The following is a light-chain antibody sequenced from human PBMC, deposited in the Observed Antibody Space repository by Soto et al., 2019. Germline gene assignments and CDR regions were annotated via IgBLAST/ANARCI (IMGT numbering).Light chain of an antibody. Sequence: EIVLTQSPGTLSLSPGERATLFCRASQSVATSQLAWYQQKPGQAPRLLIGASSRATGVPDRFIASGSGTDFTLTISRLEPEDFAVYYCQQYFTSPWTFGQGTKVEI. CDR1: QSVATSQ. CDR3: QQYFTSPWT. CDR2: GAS. J-gene: IGKJ1*01. V-gene: IGKV3-20*01.